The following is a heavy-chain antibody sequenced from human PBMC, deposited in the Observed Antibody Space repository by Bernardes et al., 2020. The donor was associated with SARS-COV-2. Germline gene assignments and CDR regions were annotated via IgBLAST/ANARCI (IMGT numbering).Heavy chain of an antibody. CDR3: AKGGSYYDILTGYHYYYGMDV. Sequence: GGSLRLSCAASGFTFSSYAMSWVRQAPGKGLEWVSAISGSGGSTYYADSVKGRFTISRDNSKNTLYLQMNSLRAEDTAVYYCAKGGSYYDILTGYHYYYGMDVWGQGTTVTVSS. D-gene: IGHD3-9*01. V-gene: IGHV3-23*01. CDR1: GFTFSSYA. CDR2: ISGSGGST. J-gene: IGHJ6*02.